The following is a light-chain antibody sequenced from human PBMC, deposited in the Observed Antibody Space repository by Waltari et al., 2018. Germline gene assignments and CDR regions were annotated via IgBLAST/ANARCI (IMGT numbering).Light chain of an antibody. CDR3: QVWDSSSHHRV. Sequence: SYVLTQPPSVSVAPGKTARITCGGNNXGSKSVHWYQQKPGQAPVLVVYDDSDRPSGIPDRFSGSNSGNTATLTISRVEAGDEADYYCQVWDSSSHHRVFXGGTKLTVL. J-gene: IGLJ2*01. V-gene: IGLV3-21*03. CDR2: DDS. CDR1: NXGSKS.